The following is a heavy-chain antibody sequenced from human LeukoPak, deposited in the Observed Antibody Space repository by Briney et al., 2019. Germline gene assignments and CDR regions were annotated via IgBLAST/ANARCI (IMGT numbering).Heavy chain of an antibody. Sequence: GGSLRLSCAASGFTFSSYAMHWVRQAPGKGLEWVAVISYDGSNKYYADSVKGRFTISRDNSKNTLYLQMNSLRAEDTAVYYCARGDTMVRGVNFMGSFDYWGQGTLVTVSS. V-gene: IGHV3-30-3*01. CDR1: GFTFSSYA. CDR3: ARGDTMVRGVNFMGSFDY. D-gene: IGHD3-10*01. J-gene: IGHJ4*02. CDR2: ISYDGSNK.